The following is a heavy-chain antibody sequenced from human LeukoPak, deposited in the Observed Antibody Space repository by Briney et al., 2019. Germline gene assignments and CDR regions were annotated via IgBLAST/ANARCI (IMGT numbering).Heavy chain of an antibody. CDR2: IYPGDSDT. D-gene: IGHD6-13*01. J-gene: IGHJ3*02. V-gene: IGHV5-51*01. Sequence: GESLKISCKGSGYSLTSYWIGWVRQMPGKGLEWMGIIYPGDSDTRYSPSFQGQVTISADKSISTAYLQWSSLKASDTAMYYCARQAPSRIAAAGTGAFDIWGQGTMVTVSS. CDR3: ARQAPSRIAAAGTGAFDI. CDR1: GYSLTSYW.